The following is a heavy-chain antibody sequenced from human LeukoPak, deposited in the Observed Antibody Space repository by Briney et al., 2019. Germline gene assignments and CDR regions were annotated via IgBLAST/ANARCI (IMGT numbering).Heavy chain of an antibody. V-gene: IGHV3-30*02. CDR1: GFTFSSYG. J-gene: IGHJ4*02. D-gene: IGHD3-10*01. CDR2: IRYDGSNE. CDR3: ARGGVWQ. Sequence: PGGSLRLSCSASGFTFSSYGMHWVRQAPGKGLEWVAFIRYDGSNEYYSDSVKGRFTISRDTSKNTLYLQMNSLRAEDTAVYYCARGGVWQWGQGTLVTVSS.